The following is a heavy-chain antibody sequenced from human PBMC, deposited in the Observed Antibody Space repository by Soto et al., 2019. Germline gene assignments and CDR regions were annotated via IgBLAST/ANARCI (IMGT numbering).Heavy chain of an antibody. CDR2: MNTKKGNTKT. Sequence: SVKVACNASGYTFTSYDISLVRQAAGQGLEWIGWMNTKKGNTKTAYLQKSQGRVTMTRDTSTSTAYLELTDLRHEDSAVYYCARGATADYSFWGNPRGDWLDSWGHGTLVTVSS. CDR1: GYTFTSYD. J-gene: IGHJ5*01. CDR3: ARGATADYSFWGNPRGDWLDS. V-gene: IGHV1-8*02. D-gene: IGHD4-4*01.